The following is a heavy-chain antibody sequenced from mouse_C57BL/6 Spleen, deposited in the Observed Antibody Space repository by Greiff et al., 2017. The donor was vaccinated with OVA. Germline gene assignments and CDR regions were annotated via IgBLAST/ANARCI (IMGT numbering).Heavy chain of an antibody. V-gene: IGHV1-64*01. CDR2: IHPNSGST. CDR1: GYTFTSYW. CDR3: ARGTTVVATSDDFDY. D-gene: IGHD1-1*01. Sequence: VQLQQPGAELVKPGASVKLSCKASGYTFTSYWMHWVKQRPGQGLEWIGMIHPNSGSTNYNEKFKNKATLTVDKSSSTAYMQLSSLTSEDSAVYYCARGTTVVATSDDFDYWGQGTTLTVSS. J-gene: IGHJ2*01.